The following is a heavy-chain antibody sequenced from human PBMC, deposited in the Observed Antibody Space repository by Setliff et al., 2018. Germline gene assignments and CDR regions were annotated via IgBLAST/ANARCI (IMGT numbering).Heavy chain of an antibody. Sequence: SETLSLTCTVSGGSISCSSYYWGWIRQPPGKGLEWIGSIYYSGSTYYNPSLKSRVTISVDTSKNQFSLKLSSVTAADTAVYYCARLGSARYDSSGYYPDNWFDPWGQGTLVTVSS. D-gene: IGHD3-22*01. CDR1: GGSISCSSYY. V-gene: IGHV4-39*01. J-gene: IGHJ5*02. CDR2: IYYSGST. CDR3: ARLGSARYDSSGYYPDNWFDP.